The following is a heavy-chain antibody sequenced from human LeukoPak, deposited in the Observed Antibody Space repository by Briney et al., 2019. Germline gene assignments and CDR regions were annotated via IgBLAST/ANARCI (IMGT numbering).Heavy chain of an antibody. CDR2: INPDGSFT. Sequence: PGGSLRLSCAASGFTFSSYWMHWVRRAPGKGLVWVSRINPDGSFTNYADSVEGRFTISRDNAKNTLYLQMGSLRAEDTAVYYCARGRYYDSSGHGAFDIWGQGTMVTVSS. CDR3: ARGRYYDSSGHGAFDI. D-gene: IGHD3-22*01. CDR1: GFTFSSYW. V-gene: IGHV3-74*01. J-gene: IGHJ3*02.